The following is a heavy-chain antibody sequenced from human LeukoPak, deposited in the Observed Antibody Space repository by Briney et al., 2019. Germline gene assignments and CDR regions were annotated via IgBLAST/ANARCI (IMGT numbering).Heavy chain of an antibody. D-gene: IGHD3-22*01. CDR3: AGFFYDNSNAAFDI. V-gene: IGHV1-69*01. J-gene: IGHJ3*02. Sequence: SVKVSCKASGGTFSNYDFTFTSYAITWVRQAPGQGLVWMGGIIPIYGRADYPQKFQGRVTITADESTRTVTMQLSSLSSEDTAVYYCAGFFYDNSNAAFDIWGQGTVVTVS. CDR2: IIPIYGRA. CDR1: GGTFSNYDFTFTSYA.